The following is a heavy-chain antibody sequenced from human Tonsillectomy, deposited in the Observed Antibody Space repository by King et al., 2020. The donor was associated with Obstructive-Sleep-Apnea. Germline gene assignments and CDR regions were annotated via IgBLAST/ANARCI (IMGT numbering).Heavy chain of an antibody. J-gene: IGHJ5*02. V-gene: IGHV4-30-4*01. D-gene: IGHD3-10*01. CDR1: GGSISSGDYY. CDR2: IYYSGST. Sequence: QLQESGPGLVKPSQTLSLTCTVSGGSISSGDYYWSWIRQPPGKGLEWNGYIYYSGSTYYNPSLKSRVTISVDTSKNQFSLKLSSVTAADTAVYYCARLGPGAMVRGVIIARSWGQGTLGTVSS. CDR3: ARLGPGAMVRGVIIARS.